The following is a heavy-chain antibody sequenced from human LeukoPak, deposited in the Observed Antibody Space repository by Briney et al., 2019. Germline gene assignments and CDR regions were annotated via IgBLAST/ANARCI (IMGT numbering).Heavy chain of an antibody. CDR1: GGTFSSYA. D-gene: IGHD3-22*01. CDR3: ARVVEDPYYYDSSSYYWYFDY. CDR2: IIPIFGTA. Sequence: ASVKVSCKASGGTFSSYAISWVRQAPGQGLEWMGGIIPIFGTANYAQKFQGRVTITADESTSTAYMELSSLRSEDTAVYYCARVVEDPYYYDSSSYYWYFDYWGQGTLVTVSS. V-gene: IGHV1-69*13. J-gene: IGHJ4*02.